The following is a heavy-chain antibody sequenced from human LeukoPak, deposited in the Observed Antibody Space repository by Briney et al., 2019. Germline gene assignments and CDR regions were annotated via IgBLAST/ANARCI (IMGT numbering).Heavy chain of an antibody. Sequence: SETLSLTCAVYGGSFSGYYWSWIRQPPGKGLEWIGEINHSGSTNYNPSLKSRVTISVDTSKNQFSLKLSSVTAADTAVYYCARGRRFGYWGQGTLVTVSS. V-gene: IGHV4-34*01. CDR1: GGSFSGYY. CDR3: ARGRRFGY. CDR2: INHSGST. J-gene: IGHJ4*02.